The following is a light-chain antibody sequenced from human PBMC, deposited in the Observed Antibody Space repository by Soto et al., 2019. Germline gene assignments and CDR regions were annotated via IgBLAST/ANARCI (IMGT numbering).Light chain of an antibody. CDR2: GTS. CDR1: QSIRRN. V-gene: IGKV3-15*01. CDR3: QQYDNWPRT. J-gene: IGKJ1*01. Sequence: EIVMTQSPATLSVSPGEGGTLSFRASQSIRRNLAWYQQKPGQAPRLLIYGTSTRATGIPARFSGSGSGTEFTLTISSLQSEDFAFYYCQQYDNWPRTFGQGTKVDIK.